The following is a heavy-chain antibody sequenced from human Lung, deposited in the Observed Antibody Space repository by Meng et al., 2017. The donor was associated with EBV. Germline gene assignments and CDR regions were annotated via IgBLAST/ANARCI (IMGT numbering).Heavy chain of an antibody. CDR2: INAYNGDT. J-gene: IGHJ5*02. V-gene: IGHV1-18*01. CDR3: ARARLGGYCSSTSCADNWFDP. D-gene: IGHD2-2*01. Sequence: QAQLVQSGGEVKKPGASVKGSCKASGYTFTNYGITWVRQAPGQGLEWMGWINAYNGDTNYAQTLQGRVTMTTDTSTSTAYMELRSLRSDDTAVYYCARARLGGYCSSTSCADNWFDPWGQGTLVTVSS. CDR1: GYTFTNYG.